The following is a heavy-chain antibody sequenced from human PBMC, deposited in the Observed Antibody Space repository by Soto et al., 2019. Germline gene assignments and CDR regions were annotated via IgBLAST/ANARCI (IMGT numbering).Heavy chain of an antibody. CDR3: ARLSSSAGRRDLAC. V-gene: IGHV3-7*01. CDR1: GFSLSSYW. J-gene: IGHJ4*02. CDR2: MNQAGSES. D-gene: IGHD6-6*01. Sequence: EVQLVESGGGLVQPGGSLRLSCAASGFSLSSYWMSWVRQAPGKGLEWVANMNQAGSESDYVGSVKGRFTFTRDNAKNSLYLQMNSRRAEDRAVYYCARLSSSAGRRDLACWGQGTLVTVSS.